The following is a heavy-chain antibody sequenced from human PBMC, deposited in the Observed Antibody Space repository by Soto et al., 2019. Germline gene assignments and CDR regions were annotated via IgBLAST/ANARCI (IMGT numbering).Heavy chain of an antibody. D-gene: IGHD3-10*01. CDR2: ISAYNGNT. CDR3: ARLFTMVRGFLGTDAFDI. CDR1: GYTFTSYG. Sequence: SVKVSCKASGYTFTSYGISWVRQAPGQGLEWMGWISAYNGNTNYAQKLQGRVTMTTDTSTSTAYMELRSLRSDDTDVYYCARLFTMVRGFLGTDAFDIWGQGTMVTVSS. V-gene: IGHV1-18*01. J-gene: IGHJ3*02.